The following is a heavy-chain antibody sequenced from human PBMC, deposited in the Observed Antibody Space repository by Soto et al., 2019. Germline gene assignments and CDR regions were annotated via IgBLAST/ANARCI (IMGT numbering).Heavy chain of an antibody. Sequence: GGSVRLSCVVSGFSFSDYYMSWIRQAPGKGLEWISYISNTGSTKYYADSVKGRFTISRDNAKNSLYLQMNSLRGEDTAVYYCARDYYGDYILDYWGQGTLVTVSS. CDR1: GFSFSDYY. J-gene: IGHJ4*02. CDR3: ARDYYGDYILDY. CDR2: ISNTGSTK. V-gene: IGHV3-11*01. D-gene: IGHD4-17*01.